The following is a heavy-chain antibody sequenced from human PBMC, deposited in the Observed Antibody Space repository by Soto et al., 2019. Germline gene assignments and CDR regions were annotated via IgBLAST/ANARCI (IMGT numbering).Heavy chain of an antibody. J-gene: IGHJ4*02. CDR2: INPNSGGT. CDR1: GYTFTGYY. V-gene: IGHV1-2*02. Sequence: EASVNVSCKASGYTFTGYYMHWVRQAPGQGLEWMGWINPNSGGTNYAQKFQGRVTMTRDTSISTAYMELSRLRSDDTAVYYCARGPFWSGYTFDYWGQGTLVTVSS. CDR3: ARGPFWSGYTFDY. D-gene: IGHD3-3*01.